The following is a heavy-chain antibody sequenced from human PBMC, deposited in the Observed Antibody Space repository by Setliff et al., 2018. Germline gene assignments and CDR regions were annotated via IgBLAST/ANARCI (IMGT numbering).Heavy chain of an antibody. CDR1: GFAFSNYE. V-gene: IGHV3-48*01. Sequence: HPGGSLRLSCAASGFAFSNYEMNWVRQAPGKGLEWVSYIGSSTSTIYYADSVKGRFTISRDNAKNSLYLQMSSLRAEDTAMYYCARGHTIGALLRHFDCWGQGTLVTVSS. J-gene: IGHJ4*02. CDR3: ARGHTIGALLRHFDC. CDR2: IGSSTSTI. D-gene: IGHD1-1*01.